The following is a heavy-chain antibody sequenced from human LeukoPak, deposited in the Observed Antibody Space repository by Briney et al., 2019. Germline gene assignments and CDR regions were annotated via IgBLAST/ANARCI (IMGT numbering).Heavy chain of an antibody. Sequence: SVKVSCKASGGTFSSYAISWVRQAPGQGLEWMGGIIPIFGTANYAQKFQGRVTITADKSTSTAYMELSSLRSEDTAVYYCARDPDMTTVAPPDYWGQGTLVTVSS. CDR2: IIPIFGTA. CDR3: ARDPDMTTVAPPDY. D-gene: IGHD4-23*01. CDR1: GGTFSSYA. J-gene: IGHJ4*02. V-gene: IGHV1-69*06.